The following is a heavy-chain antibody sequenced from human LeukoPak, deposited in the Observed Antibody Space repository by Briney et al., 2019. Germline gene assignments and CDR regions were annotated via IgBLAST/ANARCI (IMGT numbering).Heavy chain of an antibody. J-gene: IGHJ3*02. CDR1: GYTFTSYD. D-gene: IGHD1-26*01. CDR3: ASGPWDSLGSVGATNAFDI. CDR2: MNPNSGNT. V-gene: IGHV1-8*03. Sequence: AASVKVSCKASGYTFTSYDINWVRQATGQGLEWTGWMNPNSGNTGYAQKFQGRVTITRNTSISTAYMELSSLRSEDTAVYYCASGPWDSLGSVGATNAFDIWGQGTMVTVSS.